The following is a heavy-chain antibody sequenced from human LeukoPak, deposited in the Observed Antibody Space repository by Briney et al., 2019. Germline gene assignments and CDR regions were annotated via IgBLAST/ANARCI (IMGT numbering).Heavy chain of an antibody. CDR1: GFPFSSYG. D-gene: IGHD2-8*01. CDR2: ISNDGNNK. V-gene: IGHV3-30*18. Sequence: GGSLRLSCAASGFPFSSYGMYWVRQAPGKGLEWVAVISNDGNNKQYADSVKGRFTISRDNSKNTLYLHMNSLRADDTAVYHCAKDGLMRFFDYWGQGTLVTVSS. CDR3: AKDGLMRFFDY. J-gene: IGHJ4*02.